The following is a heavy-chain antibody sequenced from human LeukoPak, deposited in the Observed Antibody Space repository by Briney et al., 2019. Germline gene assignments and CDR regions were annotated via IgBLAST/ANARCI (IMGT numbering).Heavy chain of an antibody. CDR3: ARGDGYGYNWFDS. V-gene: IGHV1-69*05. J-gene: IGHJ5*01. D-gene: IGHD5-24*01. CDR2: IIPIFGTT. Sequence: SVRVSCKAFGGTFSKYSFSWVRQAPGQGLEWMGRIIPIFGTTIYAQKFEGRVTITTDESTTTAYMDLSSLRSEDTAVYYCARGDGYGYNWFDSWGQGSLVTVSS. CDR1: GGTFSKYS.